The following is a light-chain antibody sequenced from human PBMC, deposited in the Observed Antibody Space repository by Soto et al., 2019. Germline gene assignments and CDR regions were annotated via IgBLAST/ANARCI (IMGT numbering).Light chain of an antibody. V-gene: IGLV2-11*01. CDR3: YSYAGSYTSV. CDR2: DVT. Sequence: QSALTQPRSVSGSPGQSVTISCTGTSRDVGNYNYVSWFQQHPGKAPKLIIYDVTKRPSGVPDRFSGSKSGNTASLTISGHQAEDESDFYCYSYAGSYTSVFGGGTQLTVL. J-gene: IGLJ7*01. CDR1: SRDVGNYNY.